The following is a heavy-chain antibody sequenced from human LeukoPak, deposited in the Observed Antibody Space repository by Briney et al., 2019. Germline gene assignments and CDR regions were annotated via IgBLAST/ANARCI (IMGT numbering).Heavy chain of an antibody. D-gene: IGHD5-18*01. CDR2: IKQDGSEK. V-gene: IGHV3-7*04. J-gene: IGHJ4*02. CDR3: ARGRTWIQLTSIQG. CDR1: GFTFSSYW. Sequence: PGGSLRLSCAASGFTFSSYWMTWVRQAPGRGLEWVANIKQDGSEKYYVDSVKGRFTISRDNAKNSLYLQMNSLRAEDTAVYYCARGRTWIQLTSIQGGGQGTLVTVSS.